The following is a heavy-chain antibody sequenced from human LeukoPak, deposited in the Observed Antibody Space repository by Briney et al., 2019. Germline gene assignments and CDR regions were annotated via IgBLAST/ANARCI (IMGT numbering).Heavy chain of an antibody. CDR3: ARGFTYYDILTGYVS. Sequence: SQTLSLTCAISGDSVSTNSVAWNWIRQSPSRGLEWLGRTSYRSKWYNDYAVSVKSRITITPDTSKNQFSLQLNSVTPEDTAVYYCARGFTYYDILTGYVSWGQGTLVTVSS. J-gene: IGHJ5*02. D-gene: IGHD3-9*01. V-gene: IGHV6-1*01. CDR1: GDSVSTNSVA. CDR2: TSYRSKWYN.